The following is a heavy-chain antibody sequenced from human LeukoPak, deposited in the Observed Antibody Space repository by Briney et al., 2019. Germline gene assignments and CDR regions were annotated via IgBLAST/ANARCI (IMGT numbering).Heavy chain of an antibody. Sequence: SETLSLTCTVSGGXISRYYWSWIRQPPGKGLEWIGYIFYSGSTNYNPSLRSRVTISIDTSKTLFSLKVSSVTAADTAVYYCAGSKVEMATIWDYWGQGTLVTVSS. D-gene: IGHD5-24*01. CDR2: IFYSGST. J-gene: IGHJ4*02. CDR1: GGXISRYY. CDR3: AGSKVEMATIWDY. V-gene: IGHV4-59*01.